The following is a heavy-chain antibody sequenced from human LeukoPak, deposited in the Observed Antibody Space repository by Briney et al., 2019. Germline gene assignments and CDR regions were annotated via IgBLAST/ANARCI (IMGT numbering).Heavy chain of an antibody. J-gene: IGHJ3*02. V-gene: IGHV4-4*07. Sequence: SETLSLTCTVSGGSINNYYWSWIRQPAGKGLEWIGRIYTRGSTNYNPSLKSRVTMSVDTSKNQFSLKLSSVTAADTAVYYCARGRYCSADICSGGDAFDIRGQGTMVSVSS. CDR3: ARGRYCSADICSGGDAFDI. CDR2: IYTRGST. D-gene: IGHD2-15*01. CDR1: GGSINNYY.